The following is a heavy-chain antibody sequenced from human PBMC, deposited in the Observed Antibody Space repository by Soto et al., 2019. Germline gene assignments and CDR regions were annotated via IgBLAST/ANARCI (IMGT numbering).Heavy chain of an antibody. Sequence: QVQLVQSGAEVKKPGASVKVSCKASGYTFTNYGISWVRQAPGQGLEWMGWISAYNGNTNYAQKLQGRVTMTTDTSTSTAYMELRSLRSDDTAVYYCARDKGRGYYDILTGYFPDYWGQGTLVTVSS. CDR3: ARDKGRGYYDILTGYFPDY. CDR2: ISAYNGNT. V-gene: IGHV1-18*01. D-gene: IGHD3-9*01. CDR1: GYTFTNYG. J-gene: IGHJ4*02.